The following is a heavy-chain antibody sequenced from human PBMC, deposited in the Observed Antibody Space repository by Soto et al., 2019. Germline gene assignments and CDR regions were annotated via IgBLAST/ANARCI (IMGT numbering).Heavy chain of an antibody. Sequence: GGSLRLSCAASGFTLSIYSMNWVRQAPGKGLEWVADITTSSSFRFYADSVEGRFTISRDDAKNSIYLQMNSLRAEDTGVYYCARDLGVALASLTLDFWGRGSLVTVSS. J-gene: IGHJ4*02. CDR1: GFTLSIYS. CDR3: ARDLGVALASLTLDF. CDR2: ITTSSSFR. D-gene: IGHD2-15*01. V-gene: IGHV3-21*01.